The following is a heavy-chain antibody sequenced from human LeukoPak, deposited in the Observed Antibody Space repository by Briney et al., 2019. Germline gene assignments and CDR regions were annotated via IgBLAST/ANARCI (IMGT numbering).Heavy chain of an antibody. Sequence: ASVKVSCKAARYTFTSYDINWVRQATGQGLEWMGRIIPILGIANYAQKFQGRVTITADKSTSTAYMELSSLRSEDTAVYYCARALATVVTPYNWFDPWGQGTLVTVSS. J-gene: IGHJ5*02. CDR1: RYTFTSYD. CDR2: IIPILGIA. V-gene: IGHV1-69*04. D-gene: IGHD4-23*01. CDR3: ARALATVVTPYNWFDP.